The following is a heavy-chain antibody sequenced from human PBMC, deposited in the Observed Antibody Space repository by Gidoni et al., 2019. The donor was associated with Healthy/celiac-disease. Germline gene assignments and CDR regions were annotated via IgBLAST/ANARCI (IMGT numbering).Heavy chain of an antibody. V-gene: IGHV4-34*01. CDR2: LKHRGST. CDR3: ARSSRGSGWYGGWCDP. D-gene: IGHD6-19*01. CDR1: GGSFGGYY. J-gene: IGHJ5*02. Sequence: QVQLQLRCAGLLNPSDNLSLPCAVYGGSFGGYYWTWIRQPPGKGLEWMGELKHRGSTNYNPCRKSRVTISVETTKNQFSLKLRSVTAADTAVDCCARSSRGSGWYGGWCDPWGQGTLVTVSS.